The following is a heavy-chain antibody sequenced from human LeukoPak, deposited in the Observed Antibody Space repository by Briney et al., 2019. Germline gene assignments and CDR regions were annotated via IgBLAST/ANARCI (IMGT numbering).Heavy chain of an antibody. D-gene: IGHD3-22*01. Sequence: PGGSLRLSCAASGCTCDDYAMHWVRQAPCKGLEWVSGISWNSGSICYADSVKGRFTISIDNAKNSLYLQMNSLRAEDTALYYCAKGTSSALTGYFQHWGQGTLVTVSS. CDR2: ISWNSGSI. J-gene: IGHJ1*01. CDR1: GCTCDDYA. V-gene: IGHV3-9*01. CDR3: AKGTSSALTGYFQH.